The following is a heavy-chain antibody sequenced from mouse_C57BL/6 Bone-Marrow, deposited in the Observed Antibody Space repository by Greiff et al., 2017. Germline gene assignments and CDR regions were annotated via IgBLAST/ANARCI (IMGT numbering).Heavy chain of an antibody. D-gene: IGHD2-3*01. CDR1: GYTFTSYW. CDR2: IHPNSGST. CDR3: ARGRDGWGFAY. Sequence: QVQLQQSGAELVRPGASVKLSCKASGYTFTSYWMHWVKQRPGQGLEWIGMIHPNSGSTNYNEKFKSKATLTVDKSSSTAYMQLSSLTSEDSAVYYCARGRDGWGFAYWGQGTLVTVSA. J-gene: IGHJ3*01. V-gene: IGHV1-64*01.